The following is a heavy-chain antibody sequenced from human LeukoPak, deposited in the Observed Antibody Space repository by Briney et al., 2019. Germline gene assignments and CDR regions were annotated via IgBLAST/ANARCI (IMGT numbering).Heavy chain of an antibody. CDR1: GYTFTGYY. J-gene: IGHJ4*02. D-gene: IGHD1-26*01. Sequence: GASVKVSCKASGYTFTGYYMHWVRQAPGQGLEWMGWINPNSGGTNYAQKFQGRVTMTRDTSISTAYMELSRLRSDDTAVYYCASGASGSYGPSPFDYWGQGTLVIVSS. CDR2: INPNSGGT. CDR3: ASGASGSYGPSPFDY. V-gene: IGHV1-2*02.